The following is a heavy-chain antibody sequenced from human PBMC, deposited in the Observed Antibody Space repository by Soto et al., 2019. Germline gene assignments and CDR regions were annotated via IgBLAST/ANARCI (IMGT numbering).Heavy chain of an antibody. V-gene: IGHV1-24*01. CDR1: GYTLTELS. Sequence: ASVKVSCKVSGYTLTELSMHWVRQAPGKGLEWMGGFDPEDGETIYAQKFQGRVTMTEDTSTDTAYMELSSLRSEDTAVYYCATERGDCSGGSCYSITVPYYFDYWGQGTLVPVSS. D-gene: IGHD2-15*01. CDR2: FDPEDGET. J-gene: IGHJ4*02. CDR3: ATERGDCSGGSCYSITVPYYFDY.